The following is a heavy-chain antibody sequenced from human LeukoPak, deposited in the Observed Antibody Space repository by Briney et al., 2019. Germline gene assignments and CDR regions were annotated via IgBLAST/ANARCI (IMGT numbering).Heavy chain of an antibody. D-gene: IGHD5-18*01. CDR1: GFTFSSCA. CDR3: ARDHRIQLWLRLRSAFDI. J-gene: IGHJ3*02. V-gene: IGHV3-20*04. CDR2: INWNGGST. Sequence: RPGGSLRLSCAASGFTFSSCAMTWVRQAPGKGLEWASGINWNGGSTGYADSVKGRFTISRDNAKNSLYLQMNSLRAEDTALYYCARDHRIQLWLRLRSAFDIWGQGTMVTVSS.